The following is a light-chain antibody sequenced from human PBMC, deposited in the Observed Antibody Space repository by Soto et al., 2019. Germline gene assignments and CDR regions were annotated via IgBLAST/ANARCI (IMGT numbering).Light chain of an antibody. CDR3: QQYKSYSRT. CDR1: ESISSW. V-gene: IGKV1-5*03. CDR2: KAS. Sequence: DIQMTQSPSTLSASVGDRVTITCRASESISSWLAWYQQKPGKAPKLLIYKASNLESGVPSRFSGSGSGTEFTLTISSLQPDDFATYYCQQYKSYSRTLGQGTKVDTK. J-gene: IGKJ1*01.